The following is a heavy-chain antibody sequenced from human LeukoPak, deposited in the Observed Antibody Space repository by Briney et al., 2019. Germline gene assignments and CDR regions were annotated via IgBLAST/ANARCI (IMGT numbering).Heavy chain of an antibody. V-gene: IGHV1-69*05. CDR3: VRYDSSGYYYWFDP. Sequence: SVKVSCKASGGTFSSYAISWVRQAPGQGLEWMGGIIPIFGTANYAQKFQGRVTITTDESTSTAYMELSSLRSEDTAVYYCVRYDSSGYYYWFDPWGQGTLVTVSS. D-gene: IGHD3-22*01. CDR1: GGTFSSYA. J-gene: IGHJ5*02. CDR2: IIPIFGTA.